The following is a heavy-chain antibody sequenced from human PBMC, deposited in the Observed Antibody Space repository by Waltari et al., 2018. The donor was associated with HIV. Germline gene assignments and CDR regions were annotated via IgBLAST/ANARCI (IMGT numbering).Heavy chain of an antibody. D-gene: IGHD6-19*01. V-gene: IGHV4-59*01. Sequence: QVHLQESGPGLVTASETLSLTCSVSGGAIRGDSWRWIRQPPGKGLEWIGYIYYTGSTNYNPSLKSRITMSLSPSKTQFSLKVNSVTSADTGVYYCAKESWAHSSGWQFDYWGPGILVTVSS. CDR2: IYYTGST. CDR3: AKESWAHSSGWQFDY. CDR1: GGAIRGDS. J-gene: IGHJ4*02.